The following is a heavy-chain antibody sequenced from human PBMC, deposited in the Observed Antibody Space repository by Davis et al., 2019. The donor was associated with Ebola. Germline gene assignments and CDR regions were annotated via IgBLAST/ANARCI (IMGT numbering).Heavy chain of an antibody. V-gene: IGHV3-64*01. D-gene: IGHD4-11*01. CDR2: ISSNGGST. CDR3: ASLASNYGYYYGMDV. CDR1: GFTFSTYA. J-gene: IGHJ6*02. Sequence: GGSLRLSCAASGFTFSTYAMNWVRQAPGKGLEYVSAISSNGGSTYYANSVKGRFTISRDNSKNTLYLQMGSLRAEDMAVYYCASLASNYGYYYGMDVWGQGTTVTVSS.